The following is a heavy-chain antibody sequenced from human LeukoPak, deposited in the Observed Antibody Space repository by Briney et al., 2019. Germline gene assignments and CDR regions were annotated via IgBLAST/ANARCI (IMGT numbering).Heavy chain of an antibody. V-gene: IGHV3-23*01. CDR3: ARDRTYYDILTGYYNLHYFDY. D-gene: IGHD3-9*01. CDR2: ISGSGGST. Sequence: PGGSLRLSCAASGFTFSSYAMSWVRQAPGKGLEWVSAISGSGGSTYYADSVKGRFTISRDNAKNSLYLQMNSLRAEDTAVYYCARDRTYYDILTGYYNLHYFDYWGQGTLVTVSS. CDR1: GFTFSSYA. J-gene: IGHJ4*02.